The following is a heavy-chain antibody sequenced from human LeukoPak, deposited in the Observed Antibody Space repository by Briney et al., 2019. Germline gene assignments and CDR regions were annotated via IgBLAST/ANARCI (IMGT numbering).Heavy chain of an antibody. CDR1: GFTFDDYA. CDR3: ARESCLGIQPSTSVDY. D-gene: IGHD5-18*01. Sequence: SLRLSCAASGFTFDDYAMHWVRQAPGKGLEWVSGMSWNSGSIGYAYSVKGRFTISRAYAKSSLYLQMNGLRADATAYYYCARESCLGIQPSTSVDYGDQGTLDSVFS. CDR2: MSWNSGSI. J-gene: IGHJ4*02. V-gene: IGHV3-9*01.